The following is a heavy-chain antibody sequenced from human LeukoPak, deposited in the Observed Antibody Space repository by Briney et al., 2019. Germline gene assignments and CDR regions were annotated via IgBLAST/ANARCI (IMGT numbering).Heavy chain of an antibody. J-gene: IGHJ4*02. CDR1: GFTFSSYW. V-gene: IGHV3-7*03. CDR3: ATLHGSARGAFDS. D-gene: IGHD3-10*01. Sequence: GGSLRLSCAASGFTFSSYWMSWVRQAPGKGLEWVANIKQDGSEKYYVDSVKGRFTISRDNAKNSLYLQMNSLRAEDTAVYYCATLHGSARGAFDSWGQGTLVTVSS. CDR2: IKQDGSEK.